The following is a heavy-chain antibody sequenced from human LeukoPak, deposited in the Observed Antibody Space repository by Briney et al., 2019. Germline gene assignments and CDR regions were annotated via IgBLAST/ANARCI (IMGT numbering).Heavy chain of an antibody. V-gene: IGHV3-53*01. CDR2: TYSDGTT. Sequence: PGGSLRLSCAASGFTVSSNLMTWVRQAPGKGLEWVSVTYSDGTTYYADSVKGRFTISRDNSKNTLDLQMNSLRAEDTATYYCAKEKRNLRGTRDAFDIWGQGTMVTVSA. CDR3: AKEKRNLRGTRDAFDI. D-gene: IGHD1-7*01. CDR1: GFTVSSNL. J-gene: IGHJ3*02.